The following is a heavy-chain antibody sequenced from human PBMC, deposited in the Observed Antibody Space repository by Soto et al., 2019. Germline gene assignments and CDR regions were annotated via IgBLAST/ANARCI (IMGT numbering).Heavy chain of an antibody. V-gene: IGHV4-61*08. Sequence: FETLPLSCTVSGGTGCSGAFSWSWIRQPPGKVLEWIGYIYYSGSTKYNSSLRSRVTISVDTSKNQFSLKLTSVTVADTAVYYCARSGSGSGWLGGQGTLVTVS. D-gene: IGHD6-19*01. J-gene: IGHJ4*02. CDR3: ARSGSGSGWL. CDR2: IYYSGST. CDR1: GGTGCSGAFS.